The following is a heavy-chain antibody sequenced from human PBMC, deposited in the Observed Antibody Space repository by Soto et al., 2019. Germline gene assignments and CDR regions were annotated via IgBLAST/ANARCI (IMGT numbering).Heavy chain of an antibody. CDR3: ARMPRTSYDFWSGTYGMDV. V-gene: IGHV1-69*13. D-gene: IGHD3-3*01. CDR1: GCTFSIYA. J-gene: IGHJ6*02. CDR2: IIPIFGTA. Sequence: SVKVSCTASGCTFSIYAISWVRQAPGQGLEWMGGIIPIFGTANYAQKFQGRVTITADESTSTAYMELSSLRSEDTAVYYCARMPRTSYDFWSGTYGMDVWGQGTTVTVSS.